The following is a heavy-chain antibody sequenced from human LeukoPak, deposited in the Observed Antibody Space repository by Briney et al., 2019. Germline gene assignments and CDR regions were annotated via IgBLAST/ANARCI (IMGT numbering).Heavy chain of an antibody. CDR1: GFTFSSYA. D-gene: IGHD4-23*01. J-gene: IGHJ4*02. V-gene: IGHV3-23*01. CDR3: AKYAPPTTVVTRFFDY. CDR2: IGRYGGDI. Sequence: GGSLRLSCAASGFTFSSYAMTWVRQAPGKGLEWVSVIGRYGGDIQYADSVKGRFTISRDNSKNTLYLQMNSLRAEDTAVYYCAKYAPPTTVVTRFFDYWGQGTLVTVSS.